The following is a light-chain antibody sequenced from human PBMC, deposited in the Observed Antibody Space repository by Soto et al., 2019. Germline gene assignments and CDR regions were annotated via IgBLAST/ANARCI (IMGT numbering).Light chain of an antibody. CDR2: EVS. V-gene: IGLV2-14*01. Sequence: QSVLTQPASVSGSPGQSITISCTGTSSDVGGYYYFSWYQQHPGKAPKLMIYEVSYRPSGVSNRFSGSKSGNTASLTISGLQAEDEADYYCSSLTSSNTLYVFGSGTKVTVL. CDR1: SSDVGGYYY. J-gene: IGLJ1*01. CDR3: SSLTSSNTLYV.